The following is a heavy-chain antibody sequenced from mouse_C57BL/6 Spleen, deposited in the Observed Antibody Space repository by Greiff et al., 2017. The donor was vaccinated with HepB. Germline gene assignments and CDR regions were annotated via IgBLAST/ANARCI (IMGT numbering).Heavy chain of an antibody. D-gene: IGHD2-2*01. J-gene: IGHJ2*01. CDR3: ARSDGYKDY. Sequence: QVQLQQPGAELVMPGASVKLSCKASGYTFTSYWMHWVKQRPGQGLEWIGEIDPSDSYTNYNQKFKGKSTLTVDKSSSTAYMQLSSLTSEDSAVYYCARSDGYKDYWGQGTTLTVSS. CDR1: GYTFTSYW. V-gene: IGHV1-69*01. CDR2: IDPSDSYT.